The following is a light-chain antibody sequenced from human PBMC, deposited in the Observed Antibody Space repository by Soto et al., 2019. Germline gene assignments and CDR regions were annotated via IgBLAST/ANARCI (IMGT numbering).Light chain of an antibody. CDR1: QRLLYTGGVTH. V-gene: IGKV2D-29*01. J-gene: IGKJ5*01. Sequence: DIVMTQTPLSLPVTPGHPASISCRSSQRLLYTGGVTHLYRYLQKPGQPLQPLICEVSTHFSGVPDRFSGSGSGTDFTLRINRVEAEDVGVYYCMQSLQLPPTFGRGTGLEI. CDR3: MQSLQLPPT. CDR2: EVS.